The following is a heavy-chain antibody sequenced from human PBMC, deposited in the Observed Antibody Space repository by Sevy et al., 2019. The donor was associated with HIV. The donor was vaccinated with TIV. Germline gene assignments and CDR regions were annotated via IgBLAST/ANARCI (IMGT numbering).Heavy chain of an antibody. CDR1: GGSISSYY. CDR3: ARSGFLEWPGSFRGPRNWFDP. CDR2: IYYIGST. D-gene: IGHD3-3*01. Sequence: SETLSLTCTVSGGSISSYYWSWIRQPPGKGLEWIGYIYYIGSTNYNPSLKSRVTISVDTSKNQFSLKLSSVTAADTAVYYCARSGFLEWPGSFRGPRNWFDPWGQGTLVTVSS. V-gene: IGHV4-59*13. J-gene: IGHJ5*02.